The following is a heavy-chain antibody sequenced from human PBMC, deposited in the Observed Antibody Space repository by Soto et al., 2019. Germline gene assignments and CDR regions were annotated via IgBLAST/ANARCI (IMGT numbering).Heavy chain of an antibody. J-gene: IGHJ5*02. D-gene: IGHD4-17*01. CDR1: GYTFTSYY. V-gene: IGHV1-46*03. Sequence: GASVKVSCKASGYTFTSYYMHWVRQAPGQGLEWMGIINPSGGSTSYAQKFQGRVTMTRDTSTSTVYMELSSLRSEDTAVYYCARDRNYGDDEPWFDPWGQGTLVTVSS. CDR3: ARDRNYGDDEPWFDP. CDR2: INPSGGST.